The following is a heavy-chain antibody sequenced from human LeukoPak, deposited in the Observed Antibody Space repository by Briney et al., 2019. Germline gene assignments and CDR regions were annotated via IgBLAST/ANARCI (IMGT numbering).Heavy chain of an antibody. CDR2: IWHDSSYR. CDR3: AKDGARHNDLDA. CDR1: GFTFSNYA. V-gene: IGHV3-30*02. J-gene: IGHJ6*02. Sequence: PGGSLRLSCAASGFTFSNYAIHWVRQAPGKGLEWVAYIWHDSSYRYYPDSVRGRFTISRDNSKTTAYLQMNSLRAEDSAVSYCAKDGARHNDLDAWGQGITVTVSS. D-gene: IGHD1-1*01.